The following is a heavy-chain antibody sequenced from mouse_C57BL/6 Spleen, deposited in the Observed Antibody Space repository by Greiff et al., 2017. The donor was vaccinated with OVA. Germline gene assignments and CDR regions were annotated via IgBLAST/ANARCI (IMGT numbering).Heavy chain of an antibody. CDR3: ARGGYDYAYYFDY. J-gene: IGHJ2*01. CDR2: IYPGDGDT. V-gene: IGHV1-82*01. D-gene: IGHD2-4*01. Sequence: QVQLQQSGPELVKPGASVKISCKASGYAFSSSWMNWVKQRPGQGLEWIGRIYPGDGDTNYNGKFKGKATLTADKSSSTAYMQLSSLTSEDSAVYFCARGGYDYAYYFDYWGQGTTLTVSS. CDR1: GYAFSSSW.